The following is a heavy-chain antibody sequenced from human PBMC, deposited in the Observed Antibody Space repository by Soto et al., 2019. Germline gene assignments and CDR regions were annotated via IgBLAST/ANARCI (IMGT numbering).Heavy chain of an antibody. CDR1: GDTFTDYY. V-gene: IGHV1-46*04. Sequence: QVQLMQSGAEVKKPGASVKVSCKASGDTFTDYYIHWVRQAPGQGLEWMGTVNPSGGHTTYAQHLLGRVTMTGDKSTSTPYMERSSLTSDDTAIYYCARGGHVGVVSAALDYWGQGTLVTVSS. J-gene: IGHJ4*02. D-gene: IGHD2-21*01. CDR2: VNPSGGHT. CDR3: ARGGHVGVVSAALDY.